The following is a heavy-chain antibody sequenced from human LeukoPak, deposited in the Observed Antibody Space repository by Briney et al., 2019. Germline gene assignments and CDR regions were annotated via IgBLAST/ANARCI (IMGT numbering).Heavy chain of an antibody. D-gene: IGHD3-10*01. Sequence: ASVPVSCKASGYTFPSYGIRWVRQAPGQGLAWMGWISAYNGNTNYAQKLQGRVTMTTDTSTSTAYMELRSLRSDDTAVYYCARVVSPSRRYYFDYWGQGTLVTVSS. CDR1: GYTFPSYG. V-gene: IGHV1-18*01. J-gene: IGHJ4*02. CDR2: ISAYNGNT. CDR3: ARVVSPSRRYYFDY.